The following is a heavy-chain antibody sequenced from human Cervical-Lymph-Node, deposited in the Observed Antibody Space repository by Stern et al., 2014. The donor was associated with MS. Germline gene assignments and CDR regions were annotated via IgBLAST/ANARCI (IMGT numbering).Heavy chain of an antibody. CDR3: ATGSGDY. J-gene: IGHJ4*02. D-gene: IGHD3-10*01. V-gene: IGHV7-4-1*02. CDR2: INTNSGNP. CDR1: GYTFTYYP. Sequence: QVQLVQSVSELKIPGASVKVACKASGYTFTYYPMNWVRQAPGQGLEWMGWINTNSGNPMYAEGFKGRFAFSLDTSDSAAYLQINSLKAEDTAVYYCATGSGDYWGRGTLVTVSS.